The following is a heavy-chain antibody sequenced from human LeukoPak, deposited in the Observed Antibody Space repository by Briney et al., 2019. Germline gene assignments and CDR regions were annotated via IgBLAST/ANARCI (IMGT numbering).Heavy chain of an antibody. D-gene: IGHD1-26*01. J-gene: IGHJ4*02. CDR2: ISGSGGSA. V-gene: IGHV3-23*01. CDR1: GFTFNIYA. CDR3: ARDGIEGAATWGQKDY. Sequence: PGGSLRLSCAASGFTFNIYAMSWVRQAPGKGLKWVSAISGSGGSAFYADSVKGRFTISRDNSKNTLYLQMNSLGVEDTAIYYCARDGIEGAATWGQKDYWGQGTLVTVSS.